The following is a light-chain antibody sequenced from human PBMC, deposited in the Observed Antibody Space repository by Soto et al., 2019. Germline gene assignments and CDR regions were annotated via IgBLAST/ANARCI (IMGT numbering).Light chain of an antibody. J-gene: IGKJ1*01. V-gene: IGKV1-5*01. CDR1: QSISSW. CDR2: DAS. Sequence: DIQMTHSPSTLFASVGGKCTMTCPASQSISSWLAWYQQKPGKAPKLLIDDASSLESGVPSRFSGSGSGTEFTLTISSLQPDDFATYYCQHYDSYSEACGQGTKV. CDR3: QHYDSYSEA.